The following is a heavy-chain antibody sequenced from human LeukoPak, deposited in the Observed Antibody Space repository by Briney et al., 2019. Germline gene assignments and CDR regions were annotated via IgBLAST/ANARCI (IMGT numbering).Heavy chain of an antibody. CDR1: GGSISSSSYC. Sequence: SETLSLTCTVSGGSISSSSYCWGWIRQPPGKGLEWIGSVYYSGSSYYNPSLKSRVTISVDTSKNQFSLKLSSVTAADTAVYYCARSTPYYYGSGFHLDRWGQGTLVTVSS. V-gene: IGHV4-39*07. CDR3: ARSTPYYYGSGFHLDR. D-gene: IGHD3-10*01. J-gene: IGHJ4*02. CDR2: VYYSGSS.